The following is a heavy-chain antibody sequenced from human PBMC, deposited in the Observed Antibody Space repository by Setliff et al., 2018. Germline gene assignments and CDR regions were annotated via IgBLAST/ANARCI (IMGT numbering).Heavy chain of an antibody. V-gene: IGHV3-30*02. Sequence: GGSLRLSCEASGFAFSNYGAHWVRQAPGKGLEWVAVMWFDEKYKFYQDSVKGRFTISRDNSKDTLYLQMNSLRVEDSAIYYCVCFSWRGCSVDTCYSGDDSFDMWGQGTEVTVSS. J-gene: IGHJ3*02. CDR2: MWFDEKYK. D-gene: IGHD2-15*01. CDR3: VCFSWRGCSVDTCYSGDDSFDM. CDR1: GFAFSNYG.